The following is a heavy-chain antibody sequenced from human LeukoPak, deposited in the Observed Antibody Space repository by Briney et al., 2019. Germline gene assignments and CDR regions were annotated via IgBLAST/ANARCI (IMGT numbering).Heavy chain of an antibody. CDR3: ASVGGKGSDAFDI. J-gene: IGHJ3*02. CDR2: IIPIFGTA. D-gene: IGHD1-26*01. V-gene: IGHV1-69*13. CDR1: GGTFSSYA. Sequence: SVNVSCKASGGTFSSYAISWVRQAPGQGLEWMGGIIPIFGTANYAQKFQGRVTITADESTSTAYMELSSLRSEDTAVYYCASVGGKGSDAFDIWGQGTMVTVSS.